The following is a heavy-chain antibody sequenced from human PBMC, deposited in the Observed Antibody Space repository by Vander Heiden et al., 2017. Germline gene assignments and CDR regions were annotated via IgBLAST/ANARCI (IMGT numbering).Heavy chain of an antibody. Sequence: QVQLQESGPGLVKPSETLSLTCTVSGGSISTYYWSWIRQPPGKGLEWIGYIYDGGSTNDNPSLKSRVTISVGTSKNQYSLKLSSVTAADTAVYYCARDGAVAGMGSFDYWGQGALVTVSS. V-gene: IGHV4-59*01. CDR1: GGSISTYY. CDR2: IYDGGST. CDR3: ARDGAVAGMGSFDY. D-gene: IGHD6-19*01. J-gene: IGHJ4*02.